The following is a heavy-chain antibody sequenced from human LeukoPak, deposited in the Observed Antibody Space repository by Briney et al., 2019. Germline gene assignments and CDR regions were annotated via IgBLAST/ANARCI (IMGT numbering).Heavy chain of an antibody. Sequence: PGGSLRLSCAASGFTFSSYAMSWVRQAPGKGLEWVSGISWNSGSIGYADSVKGRFTISRDNAKNSLYLQMNSLRAEDTALYYCAKDFGRGSGSYYFDYWGQGTLVTVSS. D-gene: IGHD1-26*01. J-gene: IGHJ4*02. CDR1: GFTFSSYA. CDR3: AKDFGRGSGSYYFDY. CDR2: ISWNSGSI. V-gene: IGHV3-9*01.